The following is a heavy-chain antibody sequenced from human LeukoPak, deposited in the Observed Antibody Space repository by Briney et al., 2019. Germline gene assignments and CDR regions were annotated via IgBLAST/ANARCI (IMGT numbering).Heavy chain of an antibody. CDR1: GGSISSGGYY. V-gene: IGHV4-31*03. CDR2: IFYSGST. D-gene: IGHD6-6*01. CDR3: ARLSIATRPAANWFDP. J-gene: IGHJ5*02. Sequence: SQTLSLTCTVSGGSISSGGYYWSWIRQHPGKGLEWLGYIFYSGSTYYNPSLKSRVTISVDTSKNQFSLRLSSVTAADTAVYYCARLSIATRPAANWFDPWGQGTLVTVSS.